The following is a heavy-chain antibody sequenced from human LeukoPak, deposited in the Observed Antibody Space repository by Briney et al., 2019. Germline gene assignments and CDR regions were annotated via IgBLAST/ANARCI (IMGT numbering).Heavy chain of an antibody. CDR2: VSRDGVAT. CDR3: ARAQGAPYPYYMDV. CDR1: GFTFNSFL. J-gene: IGHJ6*03. Sequence: PGGSLRLSCAASGFTFNSFLMHWVREAPGKGLMWVSYVSRDGVATQYADSVKGQFTISRDNAKNTLHLHMNSLRADDTAIYYCARAQGAPYPYYMDVWGKGTTVIVS. V-gene: IGHV3-74*01. D-gene: IGHD3-16*01.